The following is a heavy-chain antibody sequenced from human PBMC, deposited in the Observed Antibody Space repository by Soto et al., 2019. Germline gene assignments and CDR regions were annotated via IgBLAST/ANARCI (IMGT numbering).Heavy chain of an antibody. J-gene: IGHJ4*02. V-gene: IGHV3-23*01. CDR3: AKALDKLRYFDWLGVRSDY. CDR2: ISGSGGST. Sequence: PGGSLRLSCAASGFTFSSYAMSWVRQAPGKGLEWVSAISGSGGSTYYADSVKGRFTISRDNSKNTLYLQMNSLRAEDTAVYYCAKALDKLRYFDWLGVRSDYWGQGTLVTVSS. CDR1: GFTFSSYA. D-gene: IGHD3-9*01.